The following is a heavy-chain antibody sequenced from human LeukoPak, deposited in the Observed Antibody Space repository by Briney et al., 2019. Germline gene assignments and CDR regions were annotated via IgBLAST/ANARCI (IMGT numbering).Heavy chain of an antibody. Sequence: GGSLRLSCAASGFTFSTYSMSWVRQAPGKGLEWVSAIRSGGENTYYADSVRGRFTISGDNSRGTLSLQMNSLRAEDTAVYFCAILSWDGRGSFYWGQGTLVTVSS. CDR2: IRSGGENT. D-gene: IGHD2/OR15-2a*01. J-gene: IGHJ4*02. CDR3: AILSWDGRGSFY. V-gene: IGHV3-23*01. CDR1: GFTFSTYS.